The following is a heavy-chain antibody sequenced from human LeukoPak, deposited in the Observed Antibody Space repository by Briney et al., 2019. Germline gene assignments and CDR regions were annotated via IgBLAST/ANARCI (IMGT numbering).Heavy chain of an antibody. CDR2: ISPNSGGT. J-gene: IGHJ4*02. Sequence: ASVKVSCKASGYTFMGYDMHWVRQAPGQGLEWMGWISPNSGGTNYAQNFQGRVTMTRDTSISTAYMKLSRLRSDDTAVYYCARGSVATISGYWGQGTLVTVSS. CDR1: GYTFMGYD. D-gene: IGHD5-12*01. CDR3: ARGSVATISGY. V-gene: IGHV1-2*02.